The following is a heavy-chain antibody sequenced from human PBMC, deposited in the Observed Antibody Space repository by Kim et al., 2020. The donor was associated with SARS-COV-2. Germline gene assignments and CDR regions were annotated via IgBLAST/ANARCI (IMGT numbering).Heavy chain of an antibody. J-gene: IGHJ4*02. CDR3: ARQFVEQQLVGFDY. V-gene: IGHV3-30*01. Sequence: ADSVKGRFTISRDNSKNTLYLQMNSLRAEDTAVYYCARQFVEQQLVGFDYWGQGTLVTVSS. D-gene: IGHD6-13*01.